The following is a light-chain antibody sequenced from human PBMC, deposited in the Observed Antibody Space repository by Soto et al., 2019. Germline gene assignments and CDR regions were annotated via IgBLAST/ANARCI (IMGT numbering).Light chain of an antibody. J-gene: IGKJ1*01. CDR2: DTS. CDR3: QQRSDWPT. V-gene: IGKV3-11*01. Sequence: EIVLTQSPATLSLSPGERATLSCRASQSVSRYLAWYQQKPGQAPRLIVYDTSKRATGIPARFIGSGSGTDFTLNVSRLEPEDFALYYCQQRSDWPTFGQGTKVDIX. CDR1: QSVSRY.